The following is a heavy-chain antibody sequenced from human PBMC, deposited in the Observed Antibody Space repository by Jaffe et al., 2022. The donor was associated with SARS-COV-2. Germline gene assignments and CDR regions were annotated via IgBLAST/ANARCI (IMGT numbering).Heavy chain of an antibody. D-gene: IGHD6-13*01. CDR2: ISYDGSNK. CDR3: ARDSDYPDPAAGVNWFDP. J-gene: IGHJ5*02. Sequence: QVQLVESGGGVVQPGRSLRLSCAASGFTFSSYAMHWVRQAPGKGLEWVAVISYDGSNKYYADSVKGRFTISRDNSKNTLYLQMNSLRAEDTAVYYCARDSDYPDPAAGVNWFDPWGQGTLVTVSS. V-gene: IGHV3-30*04. CDR1: GFTFSSYA.